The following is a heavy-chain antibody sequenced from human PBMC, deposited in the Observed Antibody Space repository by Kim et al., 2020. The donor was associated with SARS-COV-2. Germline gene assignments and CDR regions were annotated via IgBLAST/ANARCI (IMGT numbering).Heavy chain of an antibody. V-gene: IGHV3-15*01. CDR1: GFTFSNAW. D-gene: IGHD5-18*01. Sequence: GGSLRLSCAASGFTFSNAWMSWVRQAPGKGLEWVGRIKSKTDGGTTDYAAPVKGRFTISRDDSKNTLYLQMNSLKTEDTAVYYCTTEFPSGDTAMVAYWGQGTLVTVSS. CDR2: IKSKTDGGTT. J-gene: IGHJ4*02. CDR3: TTEFPSGDTAMVAY.